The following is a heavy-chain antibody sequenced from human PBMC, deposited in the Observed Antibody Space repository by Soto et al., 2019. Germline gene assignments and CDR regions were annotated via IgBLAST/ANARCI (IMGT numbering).Heavy chain of an antibody. D-gene: IGHD3-9*01. CDR3: ARGVRYFDRSSKYDFDY. J-gene: IGHJ4*02. Sequence: PGGSLRLSCAASGFTFSSYEMNWVRQAPGKGLEWVSYISSSGSTIYYADSVKGRFTISRDNAKNSLYLQMNSLIAEDTAVYYCARGVRYFDRSSKYDFDYWGQGTLVTVSS. CDR2: ISSSGSTI. CDR1: GFTFSSYE. V-gene: IGHV3-48*03.